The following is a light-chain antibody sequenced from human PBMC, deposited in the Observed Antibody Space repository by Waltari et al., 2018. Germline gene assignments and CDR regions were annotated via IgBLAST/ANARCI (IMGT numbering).Light chain of an antibody. CDR1: ALPQKD. V-gene: IGLV3-10*01. CDR3: YSIYSSGSLEI. Sequence: SYEVTQPPSVSVSPGQTARITSSGAALPQKDAHWSQQKSGQARVLVTYEDINRPSGIPERFSGSNSGTTATLTISGAQVGDEADDDCYSIYSSGSLEIFGGGTNLTVL. J-gene: IGLJ2*01. CDR2: EDI.